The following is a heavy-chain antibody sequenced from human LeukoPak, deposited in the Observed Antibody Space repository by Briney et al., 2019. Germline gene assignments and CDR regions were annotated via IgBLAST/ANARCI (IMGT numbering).Heavy chain of an antibody. CDR1: GGSISSYY. Sequence: PSETLSLTCTVSGGSISSYYWSWIRQPPGKGLEWIGYIYYSGSTNYNPSLKSRVTISVDTSKNQFSLKLSSVTAADTAVYYCARLAPPYDFWSGRRHGYFDYWGQGTLVTVSS. CDR2: IYYSGST. V-gene: IGHV4-59*08. CDR3: ARLAPPYDFWSGRRHGYFDY. J-gene: IGHJ4*02. D-gene: IGHD3-3*01.